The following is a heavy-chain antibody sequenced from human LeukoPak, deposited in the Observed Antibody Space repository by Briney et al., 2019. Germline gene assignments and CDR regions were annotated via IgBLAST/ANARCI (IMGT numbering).Heavy chain of an antibody. Sequence: ASVKVSCKASGGTFSSYAISWVRQAPGQGLEWMGRIIPILGIANYAQKFQGRVTITADKSTSTAYMELSSLRSEDTAVYYCARLERLQVSPFDYWGQGTLVTVSS. D-gene: IGHD6-25*01. CDR1: GGTFSSYA. J-gene: IGHJ4*02. CDR2: IIPILGIA. CDR3: ARLERLQVSPFDY. V-gene: IGHV1-69*04.